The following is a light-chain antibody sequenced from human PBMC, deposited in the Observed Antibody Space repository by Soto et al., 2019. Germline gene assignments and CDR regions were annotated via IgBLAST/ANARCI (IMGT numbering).Light chain of an antibody. CDR2: EGG. J-gene: IGLJ2*01. CDR3: CSYAPSSAFVV. CDR1: SSDVGIYNL. Sequence: QSVLTQPASVSGSPGQSITISCTGTSSDVGIYNLVSWYQQHPDKAPKLMIYEGGKRPSGISNRFSGSKSGNTASLTISGLQAEDEADYYCCSYAPSSAFVVFGGGTKVTVL. V-gene: IGLV2-23*03.